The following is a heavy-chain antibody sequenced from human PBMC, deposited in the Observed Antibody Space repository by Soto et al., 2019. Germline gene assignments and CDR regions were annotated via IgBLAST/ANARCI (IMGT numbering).Heavy chain of an antibody. Sequence: SETLSLTCTVSGGSIISYYWSWIRQPPGKGLEWIGYIYYSGSTNYNPSLKSRVTISVDTSKNQFSLKLSSVTAADTAVYYCATSGSYYNIAPFDYWGQGTLVTVSS. V-gene: IGHV4-59*01. J-gene: IGHJ4*02. CDR3: ATSGSYYNIAPFDY. CDR1: GGSIISYY. CDR2: IYYSGST. D-gene: IGHD3-10*01.